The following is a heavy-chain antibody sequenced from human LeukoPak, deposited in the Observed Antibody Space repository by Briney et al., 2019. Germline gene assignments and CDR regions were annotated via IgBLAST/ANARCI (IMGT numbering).Heavy chain of an antibody. Sequence: GGSLRLSCAASGFTFSGSAMHWVRQASGKGLEGVGRIRSKANSYATAYAASVKGRFTIPRDDSKNTAYLQMNSRKTEDTAVYYCTRQGADGMDVWGQGTTVTVSS. D-gene: IGHD3-16*01. V-gene: IGHV3-73*01. J-gene: IGHJ6*02. CDR2: IRSKANSYAT. CDR3: TRQGADGMDV. CDR1: GFTFSGSA.